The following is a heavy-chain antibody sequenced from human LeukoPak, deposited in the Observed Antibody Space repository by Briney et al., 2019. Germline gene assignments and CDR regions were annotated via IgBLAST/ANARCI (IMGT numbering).Heavy chain of an antibody. Sequence: GGSLRLSCAASGFIFSDYWMGLVRQAPGKGPEWVASIKPDGNEQYYVDSVRGRFTISRDNSKDSLFLQVGSLRDDDTAVYYCARERVSAYDYWGQGTLVTVSS. CDR3: ARERVSAYDY. CDR2: IKPDGNEQ. CDR1: GFIFSDYW. J-gene: IGHJ4*02. V-gene: IGHV3-7*01.